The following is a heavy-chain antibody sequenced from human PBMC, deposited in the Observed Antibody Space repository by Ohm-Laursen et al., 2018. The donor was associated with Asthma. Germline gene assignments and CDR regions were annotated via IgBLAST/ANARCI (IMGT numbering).Heavy chain of an antibody. CDR1: GFTFSSYA. Sequence: SLRLSCSASGFTFSSYAMSWVRQAPGKGLEWVSGISNGGGSTYYADSVKGRFTISRDNSKNTLYLQMNSLRAEDTAVYYCAKDHDGGSYYLMFDYWGQGTLVTVSS. J-gene: IGHJ4*02. CDR3: AKDHDGGSYYLMFDY. CDR2: ISNGGGST. V-gene: IGHV3-23*01. D-gene: IGHD1-26*01.